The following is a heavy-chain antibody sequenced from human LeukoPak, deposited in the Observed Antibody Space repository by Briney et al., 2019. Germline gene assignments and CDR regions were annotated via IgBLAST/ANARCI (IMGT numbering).Heavy chain of an antibody. CDR3: ARDLSDYGDYRPPPGWFDP. D-gene: IGHD4-17*01. Sequence: PSETLSLTCTVSGGSISSYYWSWIRQPPGKGLEWIGYIYYSGSTNYNPSLKSRVTISVDTSKNQFSLKLSSVTAADTAVYYCARDLSDYGDYRPPPGWFDPWGQGTLVTVSS. CDR1: GGSISSYY. J-gene: IGHJ5*02. CDR2: IYYSGST. V-gene: IGHV4-59*12.